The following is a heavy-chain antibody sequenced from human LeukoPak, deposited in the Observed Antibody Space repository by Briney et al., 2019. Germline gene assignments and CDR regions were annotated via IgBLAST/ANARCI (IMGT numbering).Heavy chain of an antibody. Sequence: GGSLRLSCAASGFTVSSDYMGWVRQAPEKGLEWVSLISSGGSTYYADSLKGRFTISRDNSKNTLYLQMNSLRAEDTAAYYCGRVRDGYNDNYWGQGTLVTVSS. CDR3: GRVRDGYNDNY. D-gene: IGHD5-12*01. V-gene: IGHV3-66*01. CDR2: ISSGGST. CDR1: GFTVSSDY. J-gene: IGHJ4*02.